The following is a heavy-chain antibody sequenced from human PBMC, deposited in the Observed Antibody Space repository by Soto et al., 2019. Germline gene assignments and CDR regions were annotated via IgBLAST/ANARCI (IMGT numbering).Heavy chain of an antibody. CDR1: GFTFSSYG. V-gene: IGHV3-33*01. J-gene: IGHJ3*02. CDR2: IWYDGSNK. D-gene: IGHD3-22*01. CDR3: ARDPGARYYDSSGPYYASGDPFDI. Sequence: PGGSLRLSCAASGFTFSSYGMHWVRQAPGKGLEWVAVIWYDGSNKYYADSVKGRFTISRDNSKNTLYLQMNSLRAEDTAVYYCARDPGARYYDSSGPYYASGDPFDIWGQGTMVTVSS.